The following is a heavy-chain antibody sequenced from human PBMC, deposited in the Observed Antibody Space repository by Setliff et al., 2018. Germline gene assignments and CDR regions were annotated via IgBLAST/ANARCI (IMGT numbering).Heavy chain of an antibody. CDR2: ISYSGIT. Sequence: SETLSLTCNVSGASVSSHYWDWIRQPPGKGLEWIGFISYSGITTYNVSLKSRVSISVDTSNSQFSLKLSSVTAADTAIYYCARDASASDGRNAFDIWGQGTMVTVSS. J-gene: IGHJ3*02. D-gene: IGHD1-26*01. V-gene: IGHV4-59*02. CDR3: ARDASASDGRNAFDI. CDR1: GASVSSHY.